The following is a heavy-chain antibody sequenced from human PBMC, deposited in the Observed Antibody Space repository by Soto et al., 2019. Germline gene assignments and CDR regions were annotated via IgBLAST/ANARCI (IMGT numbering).Heavy chain of an antibody. CDR3: ARGDIEVVPAAIYFDY. CDR1: GGSISSGGYY. Sequence: QVQLQESGPGLVKPSQTLSLTCTVSGGSISSGGYYWSWIRQHPGKGREWIGYIYYSGSTYYNPSLKSRVTISRATSKNQFSLRLSSVTAADTAVYYCARGDIEVVPAAIYFDYWGQGTLVIVSS. D-gene: IGHD2-2*01. J-gene: IGHJ4*02. V-gene: IGHV4-31*03. CDR2: IYYSGST.